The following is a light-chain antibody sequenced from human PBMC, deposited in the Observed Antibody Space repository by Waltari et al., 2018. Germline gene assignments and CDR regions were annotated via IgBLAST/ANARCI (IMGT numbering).Light chain of an antibody. V-gene: IGKV3-15*01. CDR1: QRISSN. CDR2: AAS. J-gene: IGKJ2*01. CDR3: QQYNNWPFA. Sequence: IVMTQSPATLSWSQGERATLSCRSSQRISSNLAWYQQKPGQAPRLLIHAASTRATGIPARFSGSGSGTEFTLTISSLQPEDFAIYYCQQYNNWPFAFGQGTKLEVK.